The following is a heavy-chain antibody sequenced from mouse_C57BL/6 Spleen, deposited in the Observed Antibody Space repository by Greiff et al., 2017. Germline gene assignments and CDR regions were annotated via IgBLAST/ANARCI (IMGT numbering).Heavy chain of an antibody. D-gene: IGHD2-4*01. CDR2: IWRGGST. V-gene: IGHV2-5*01. Sequence: VQLQQSGPGLVQPSQSLSITCTVSGFSLTSYGVHWVRQSPGTGLEWLGVIWRGGSTDYNAAFMSRLSITKDNSKSQVFFKMNSLQADDTAIYYCAKGAYYDYDGGFDYWGQGTTLTVSS. J-gene: IGHJ2*01. CDR1: GFSLTSYG. CDR3: AKGAYYDYDGGFDY.